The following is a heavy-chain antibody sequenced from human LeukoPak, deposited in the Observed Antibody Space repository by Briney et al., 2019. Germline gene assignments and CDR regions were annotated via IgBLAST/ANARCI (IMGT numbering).Heavy chain of an antibody. Sequence: QAGGSLRLSCAASGFTFSTYAMHWVRQAPGKGLEWVAVIPYDGSNKYYADSVKGRFTISRDNSKNTLYLQMNSLRAEDTAVYYCAKGHYYNILTGYSVRRGLDYWGQGTLVTVSS. J-gene: IGHJ4*02. V-gene: IGHV3-30*04. CDR3: AKGHYYNILTGYSVRRGLDY. CDR2: IPYDGSNK. D-gene: IGHD3-9*01. CDR1: GFTFSTYA.